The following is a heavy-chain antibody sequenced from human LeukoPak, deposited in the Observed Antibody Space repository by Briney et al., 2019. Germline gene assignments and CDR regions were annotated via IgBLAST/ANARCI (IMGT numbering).Heavy chain of an antibody. Sequence: PGGSLRLSCAASGFTFSSYSMNWVRQAPGKGLEWVSSISSSSSYIYYADSVKGRFTISRDNAKNSLYLQMNSLRAEDTAVYYCARALYRGGDCHAGLFVDYWGQGTLVTVSS. D-gene: IGHD2-21*01. CDR2: ISSSSSYI. J-gene: IGHJ4*02. CDR1: GFTFSSYS. V-gene: IGHV3-21*01. CDR3: ARALYRGGDCHAGLFVDY.